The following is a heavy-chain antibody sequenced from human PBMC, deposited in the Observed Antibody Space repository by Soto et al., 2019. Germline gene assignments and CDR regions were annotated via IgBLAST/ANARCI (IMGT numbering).Heavy chain of an antibody. CDR1: GFTFSTYA. J-gene: IGHJ4*02. V-gene: IGHV3-23*01. D-gene: IGHD3-3*01. CDR3: AKTQGLTRGCVDS. CDR2: ISGSGTGT. Sequence: GGSLRLSCAASGFTFSTYAMSWVRQAPGKGLEWVSGISGSGTGTYHADSVKGRFTISRDNSKNTMYLQMNSLRAEDTAVYYCAKTQGLTRGCVDSWGQGTLVTVSS.